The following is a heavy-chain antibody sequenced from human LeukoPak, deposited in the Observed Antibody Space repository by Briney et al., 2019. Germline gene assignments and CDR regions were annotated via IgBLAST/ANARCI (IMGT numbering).Heavy chain of an antibody. CDR1: GYTFTGYY. D-gene: IGHD2-2*01. J-gene: IGHJ6*03. CDR2: INPKSGGT. CDR3: AREGREIVVVPAAMTGVGYYYMDV. Sequence: ASVKVSCKASGYTFTGYYIHWVRQAPGQGLEWMGWINPKSGGTNFAQKFQGRVTMTRDTSISTAYMELSRLRSDDTAVYYCAREGREIVVVPAAMTGVGYYYMDVWGKGTTVTVSS. V-gene: IGHV1-2*02.